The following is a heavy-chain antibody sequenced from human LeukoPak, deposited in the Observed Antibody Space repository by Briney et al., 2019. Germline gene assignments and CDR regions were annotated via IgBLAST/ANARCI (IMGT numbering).Heavy chain of an antibody. Sequence: SETLSLTCTVSGGSISSYYWSWIRQPPGKGLEWIGYIYYSGSTNYNPSLKSRVTISVDTSKNQFSLKLSSVTAADTAVYYCARRSSGYAHAFDIRGQGTMVTVSS. CDR2: IYYSGST. J-gene: IGHJ3*02. D-gene: IGHD3-22*01. CDR1: GGSISSYY. CDR3: ARRSSGYAHAFDI. V-gene: IGHV4-59*01.